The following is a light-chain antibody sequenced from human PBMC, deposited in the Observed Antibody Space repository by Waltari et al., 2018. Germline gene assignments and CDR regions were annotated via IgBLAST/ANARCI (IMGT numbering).Light chain of an antibody. V-gene: IGKV3-20*01. J-gene: IGKJ4*01. CDR2: DAS. CDR3: QQCGSSPPT. Sequence: EIVLTQSPGTLSLSPGERATLSCRASQSVSSTYLAWYQQKPGQAPRLLIYDASSRATDIPDRFSGSGSGTDFTLIISRLEPEDFGVYYCQQCGSSPPTFGGGTKVQIK. CDR1: QSVSSTY.